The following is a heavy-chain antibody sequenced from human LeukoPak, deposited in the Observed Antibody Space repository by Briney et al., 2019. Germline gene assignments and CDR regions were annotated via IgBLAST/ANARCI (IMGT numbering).Heavy chain of an antibody. V-gene: IGHV3-23*01. D-gene: IGHD3-3*01. Sequence: GGSLRLSCAASGFTFSSYAMSWARQAPGKGLEWVSAISGSGGSTYYADSVKGRFTISRDNSKNTLYLQMNSLRAEDTAVYYCAKEMKYYDFWSGYYCIDYWGQGTLVTVSS. CDR1: GFTFSSYA. CDR3: AKEMKYYDFWSGYYCIDY. J-gene: IGHJ4*02. CDR2: ISGSGGST.